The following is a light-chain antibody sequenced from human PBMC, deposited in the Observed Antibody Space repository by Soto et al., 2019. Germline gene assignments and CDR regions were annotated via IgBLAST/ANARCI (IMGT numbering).Light chain of an antibody. V-gene: IGKV1-27*01. CDR1: QGKSYY. Sequence: DIQMTQSPPSLSASVGDSVTITCRASQGKSYYLAWYQQRPGKVPKLLVYAASTLQSGVPTRFIGGGSGTDFSLTINSLQPEDFGTYYCQNYKSAPFTFGPGTKVDL. J-gene: IGKJ3*01. CDR2: AAS. CDR3: QNYKSAPFT.